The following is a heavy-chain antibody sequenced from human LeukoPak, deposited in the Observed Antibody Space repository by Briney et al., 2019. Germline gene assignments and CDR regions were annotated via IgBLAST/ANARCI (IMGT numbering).Heavy chain of an antibody. V-gene: IGHV1-24*01. J-gene: IGHJ4*02. CDR1: GSSLIEVA. D-gene: IGHD3-9*01. Sequence: GASVKVSCKASGSSLIEVAMHWVRQAPGKGLEWVASFNPEDGEDGETHYAQKFQGRVTMTEDASTDTAYMELTSLSSEDTALYYCAMTDRYAGRPFDYWGQGTLVTVSS. CDR2: FNPEDGEDGET. CDR3: AMTDRYAGRPFDY.